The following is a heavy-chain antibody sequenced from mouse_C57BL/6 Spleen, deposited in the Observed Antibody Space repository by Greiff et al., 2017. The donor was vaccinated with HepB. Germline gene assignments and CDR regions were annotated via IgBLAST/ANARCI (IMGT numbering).Heavy chain of an antibody. Sequence: QVQLQQPGAELVKPGASVKLSCKASGYTFTSYWMHWVKQRPGQGLEWIGMIHPNSGSTNYNEKFKSKATLTVDKSSSTAYMQLSSLTSEDSAVYYCARDWDVGDYAMDYWGQGNSVTVSS. D-gene: IGHD4-1*01. CDR2: IHPNSGST. CDR3: ARDWDVGDYAMDY. V-gene: IGHV1-64*01. CDR1: GYTFTSYW. J-gene: IGHJ4*01.